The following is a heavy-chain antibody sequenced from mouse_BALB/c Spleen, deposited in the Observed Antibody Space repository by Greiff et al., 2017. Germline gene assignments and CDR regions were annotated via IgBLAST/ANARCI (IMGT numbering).Heavy chain of an antibody. J-gene: IGHJ1*01. V-gene: IGHV1-85*01. D-gene: IGHD2-1*01. CDR2: IFPGDGST. Sequence: QVQLQQSGAELVKPGASVKLSCKASGYTFTSYDINWVRQRPEQGLEWIGWIFPGDGSTKYNEKFKGKATLTTDKSSSTAYMQLSRLTSEDSAVYFCAKFYYGNYGGYFDVWGAGTTVTVSS. CDR1: GYTFTSYD. CDR3: AKFYYGNYGGYFDV.